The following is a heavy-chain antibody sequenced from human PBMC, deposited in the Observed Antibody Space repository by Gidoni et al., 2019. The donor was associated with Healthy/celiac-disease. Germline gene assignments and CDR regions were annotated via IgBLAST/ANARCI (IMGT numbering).Heavy chain of an antibody. CDR3: ARDRGVTAPDAFDI. V-gene: IGHV1-2*04. Sequence: QVQLVQSGAEVKKPGASVKVSCKASAYTFTGYYMHWGRQAPGQGLEWMGWINPNSGGTNYAQKFQGWVTMTRDTSISTAYMELSRLRSDDTDVYYCARDRGVTAPDAFDIWGQGTMVTVSA. D-gene: IGHD2-21*02. CDR2: INPNSGGT. J-gene: IGHJ3*02. CDR1: AYTFTGYY.